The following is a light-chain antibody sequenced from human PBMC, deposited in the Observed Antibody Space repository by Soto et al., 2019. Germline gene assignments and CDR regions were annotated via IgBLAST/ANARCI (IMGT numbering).Light chain of an antibody. J-gene: IGKJ1*01. V-gene: IGKV3-15*01. CDR1: QSVSNY. CDR3: QQYNNWPPAT. Sequence: ETVLTQSPATLSLSPGERATLSCRASQSVSNYLAWYHQKPGQAPRRLIYGASTMATGIPARFSGSGSGTEFTLTISSLQSEDFAVYYCQQYNNWPPATFGQGTKVDIK. CDR2: GAS.